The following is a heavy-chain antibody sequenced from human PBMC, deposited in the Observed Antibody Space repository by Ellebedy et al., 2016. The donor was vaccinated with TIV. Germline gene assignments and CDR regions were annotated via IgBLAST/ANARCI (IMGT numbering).Heavy chain of an antibody. CDR3: AKNATNYGGNPRLWYYYYGMDV. J-gene: IGHJ6*02. CDR1: GFIFSTSG. V-gene: IGHV3-30*18. CDR2: ISYDGSNK. Sequence: GESLKISCVAAGFIFSTSGMHWVRQAPGKGLEWVAVISYDGSNKYYADSVKGRFTISRDNSKNTLYLQMNSLRAEDTALYYCAKNATNYGGNPRLWYYYYGMDVWGQGATVTVSS. D-gene: IGHD4-23*01.